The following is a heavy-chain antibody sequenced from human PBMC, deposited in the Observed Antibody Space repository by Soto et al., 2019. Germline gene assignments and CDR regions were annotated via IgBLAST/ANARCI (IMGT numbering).Heavy chain of an antibody. Sequence: GGSLRLSCAASGFTFGDYYMSWIRQAPGKGLEWVSYISSSSGYTNYADSVKGRFTISRDNAKNSLYLQMNSLRAEDTAVYYCAKEYGRLDYWGQGTLVTVS. D-gene: IGHD4-17*01. J-gene: IGHJ4*02. CDR2: ISSSSGYT. V-gene: IGHV3-11*06. CDR3: AKEYGRLDY. CDR1: GFTFGDYY.